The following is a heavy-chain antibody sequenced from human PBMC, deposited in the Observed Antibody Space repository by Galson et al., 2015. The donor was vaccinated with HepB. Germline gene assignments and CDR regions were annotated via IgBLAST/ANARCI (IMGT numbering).Heavy chain of an antibody. D-gene: IGHD7-27*01. CDR3: TRHHLGTPRGN. J-gene: IGHJ4*02. CDR2: IRSKADSYAT. CDR1: GFTFSGSA. V-gene: IGHV3-73*01. Sequence: SLRLSCAASGFTFSGSALHWVRQASGKGLEWVGRIRSKADSYATEYAASVKGRFTISGDDSKNTAYLRMNTLKTEDTAVYYCTRHHLGTPRGNWGQGTLVTVSS.